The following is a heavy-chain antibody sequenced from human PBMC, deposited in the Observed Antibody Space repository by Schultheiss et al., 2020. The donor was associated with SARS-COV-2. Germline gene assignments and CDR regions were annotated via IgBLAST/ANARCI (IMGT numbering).Heavy chain of an antibody. CDR2: IGSRGTTA. D-gene: IGHD3-10*01. CDR1: GFTFSSYE. CDR3: ARVIGLWFGERD. V-gene: IGHV3-48*03. Sequence: GGSLRLSCAASGFTFSSYEMNWVRQAPGKGLEWLSYIGSRGTTAYYADSVKGRFTISRDNAKNSLYLQMNSLRAEDTAVYYCARVIGLWFGERDWGQGTLVTVSS. J-gene: IGHJ4*02.